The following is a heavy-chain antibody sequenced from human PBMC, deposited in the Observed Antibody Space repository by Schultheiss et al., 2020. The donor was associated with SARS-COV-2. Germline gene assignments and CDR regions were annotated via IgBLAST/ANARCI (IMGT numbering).Heavy chain of an antibody. CDR1: GFTFGDYA. CDR3: NRDPNDLAYFSPSLQEGYYFDY. D-gene: IGHD1-1*01. Sequence: GGSLRLSCITSGFTFGDYAMSWFRQAPGKGLEWVGFIRSIAYGATTEYAASVKGRFTISRDDSKSIAFLHMNSLKTEDTAVYYCNRDPNDLAYFSPSLQEGYYFDYWGQGTLVTVSS. V-gene: IGHV3-49*03. CDR2: IRSIAYGATT. J-gene: IGHJ4*02.